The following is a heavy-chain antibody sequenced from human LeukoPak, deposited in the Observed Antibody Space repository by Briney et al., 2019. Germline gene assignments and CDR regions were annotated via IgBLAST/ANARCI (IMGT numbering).Heavy chain of an antibody. D-gene: IGHD3-22*01. V-gene: IGHV3-21*01. Sequence: GESLKISCAASGFTFSSYSMNWVRQAPGKGLEWVSSISSSSSYIYYADSVKGRFTISRDNAKNSLYLQMNSLRAEDTAVYYCARDRRYDSSGYCPGCEDYWGQGTLVTVSS. J-gene: IGHJ4*02. CDR2: ISSSSSYI. CDR3: ARDRRYDSSGYCPGCEDY. CDR1: GFTFSSYS.